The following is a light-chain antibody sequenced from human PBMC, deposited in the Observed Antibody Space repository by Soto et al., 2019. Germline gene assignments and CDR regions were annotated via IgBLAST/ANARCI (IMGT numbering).Light chain of an antibody. CDR2: GNS. J-gene: IGLJ2*01. CDR3: QSYDSTLSVV. CDR1: SSNIGAGYD. Sequence: QSALTQPPSVSGAPGQRVTISCTGSSSNIGAGYDVHWYQQLPGTAPKLLIYGNSNRPSGVPDRFSGPKSGTSASLAITGLQAEDEADYYCQSYDSTLSVVFGGGTKLTVL. V-gene: IGLV1-40*01.